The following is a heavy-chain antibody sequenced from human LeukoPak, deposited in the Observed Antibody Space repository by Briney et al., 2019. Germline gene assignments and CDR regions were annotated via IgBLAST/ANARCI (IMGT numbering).Heavy chain of an antibody. CDR1: GFTFSTFW. CDR2: INGDESLT. CDR3: ALFWRDGMDV. Sequence: GGSLRLSCAASGFTFSTFWMHWVRQAPGKGLVWVSRINGDESLTHYADSVRGRFTISRDNARNTLCLQMDSLRAEDTAVYYCALFWRDGMDVWGQGTTVTVSS. V-gene: IGHV3-74*01. D-gene: IGHD1-1*01. J-gene: IGHJ6*02.